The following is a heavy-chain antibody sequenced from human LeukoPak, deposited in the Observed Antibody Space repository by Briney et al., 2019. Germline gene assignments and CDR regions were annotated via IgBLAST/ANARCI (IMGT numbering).Heavy chain of an antibody. V-gene: IGHV4-61*02. J-gene: IGHJ4*02. CDR1: GGSVSSGSYY. Sequence: SETLSLTCTVSGGSVSSGSYYWSWIRQPAGKGLEWIGRIYTSGSTNYNPSLKSRVTISVDTSKNQFSLKLSSVTAADTAVYYCATMYSSSPTDYWGQGTLVTVSS. CDR2: IYTSGST. CDR3: ATMYSSSPTDY. D-gene: IGHD6-6*01.